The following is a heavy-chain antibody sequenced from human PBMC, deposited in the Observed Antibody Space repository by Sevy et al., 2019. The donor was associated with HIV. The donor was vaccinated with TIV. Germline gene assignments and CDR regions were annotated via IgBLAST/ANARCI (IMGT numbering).Heavy chain of an antibody. CDR2: ISYDGKNE. CDR3: AKDRSGSWSVDY. J-gene: IGHJ4*02. Sequence: GGSLRLSCAGSGFTFYNYGIHWVRQATGKGLEWVTMISYDGKNENYADYVKGRLTISRDNSKNTVYLQMNSLRPDDTAIYYCAKDRSGSWSVDYWGQGTLVTVSS. V-gene: IGHV3-30*18. CDR1: GFTFYNYG. D-gene: IGHD6-13*01.